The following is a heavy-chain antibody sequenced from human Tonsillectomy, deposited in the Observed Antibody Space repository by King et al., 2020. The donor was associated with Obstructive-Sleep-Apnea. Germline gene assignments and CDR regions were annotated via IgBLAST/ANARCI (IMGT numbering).Heavy chain of an antibody. D-gene: IGHD3-3*01. J-gene: IGHJ4*02. Sequence: VQLQQWGAGLLKPSETLSLTCAVYGGSFSGYYWSLIRQPPGKGLEWIGEINYGGTTDYNPSLKSRVTISVDTSKSQVSLKLSSVTAADTAVYYCARGDRISIFGVVTRYFFDFWGQGTLVAVSS. CDR2: INYGGTT. CDR1: GGSFSGYY. CDR3: ARGDRISIFGVVTRYFFDF. V-gene: IGHV4-34*01.